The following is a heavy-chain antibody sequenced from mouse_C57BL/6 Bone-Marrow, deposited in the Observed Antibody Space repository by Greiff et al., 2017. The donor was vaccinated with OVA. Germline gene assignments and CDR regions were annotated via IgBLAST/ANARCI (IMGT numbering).Heavy chain of an antibody. CDR1: GYTFTDYY. J-gene: IGHJ3*01. D-gene: IGHD1-1*01. Sequence: EVQLQQSGPVLVKPGASVKMSCKASGYTFTDYYMNWVKQSHGKSLEWIGVINPYNGGTSYNQKFKGKATLTVDKSSSTAYMELNSLTSEASAVYYCALYYGSRPFAYWGQGTLVTVSA. CDR2: INPYNGGT. V-gene: IGHV1-19*01. CDR3: ALYYGSRPFAY.